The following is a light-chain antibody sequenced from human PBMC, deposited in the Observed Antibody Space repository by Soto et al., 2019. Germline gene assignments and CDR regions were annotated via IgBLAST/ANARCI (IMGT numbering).Light chain of an antibody. Sequence: DIQLTQSPSSLSASVGDRVTITCRASQGISNHLAWFQQKPGKAPRSLMFAADGLESGVPAKFSGSGSGTDFTLTISSLQPEDFATHYCQQYHNYPVTCSGGTRVEIK. CDR2: AAD. J-gene: IGKJ4*02. CDR3: QQYHNYPVT. V-gene: IGKV1-16*02. CDR1: QGISNH.